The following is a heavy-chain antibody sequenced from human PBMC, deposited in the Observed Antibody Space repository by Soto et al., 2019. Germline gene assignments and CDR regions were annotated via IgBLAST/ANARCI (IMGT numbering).Heavy chain of an antibody. D-gene: IGHD2-2*01. CDR2: MRSDGSNK. V-gene: IGHV3-33*01. J-gene: IGHJ1*01. CDR1: GFIFSNYD. Sequence: GGSLRLSCEASGFIFSNYDMYWVRQGPGEGLEWVALMRSDGSNKYYVDSVKGRFTISRDNSKNMLFLQMDSLRAEDTAVYYCARAHISSEISMPQTFHHWGPGTLVTVSS. CDR3: ARAHISSEISMPQTFHH.